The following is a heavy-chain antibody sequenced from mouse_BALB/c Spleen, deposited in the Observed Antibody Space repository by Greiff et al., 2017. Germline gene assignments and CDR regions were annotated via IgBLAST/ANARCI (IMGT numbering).Heavy chain of an antibody. CDR3: TRSLTGTAWFAY. CDR1: GYTFTSYW. D-gene: IGHD4-1*01. J-gene: IGHJ3*01. CDR2: IYPSDSYT. V-gene: IGHV1-69*02. Sequence: QVQLKQPGAELVRPGASVKLSCKASGYTFTSYWINWVKQRPGQGLEWIGNIYPSDSYTNYNQKFKDKATLTVDKSSSTAYMQLSSPTSEDSAVYYCTRSLTGTAWFAYWGQGTLVTVSA.